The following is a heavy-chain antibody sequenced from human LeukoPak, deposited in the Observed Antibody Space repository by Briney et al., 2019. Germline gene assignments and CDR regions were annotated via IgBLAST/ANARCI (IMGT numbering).Heavy chain of an antibody. D-gene: IGHD2-2*01. Sequence: PSETLSLTCTVSGGSISPYYWSWIRQPPGKWLEWIASISYSGSTYYNPSLKSRVTISVDTSKNHFSLKLNSVTAADTAVYFCARNNVGFCSSSSCYSFDYWGQGTLVTVSS. CDR2: ISYSGST. V-gene: IGHV4-39*02. CDR1: GGSISPYY. CDR3: ARNNVGFCSSSSCYSFDY. J-gene: IGHJ4*02.